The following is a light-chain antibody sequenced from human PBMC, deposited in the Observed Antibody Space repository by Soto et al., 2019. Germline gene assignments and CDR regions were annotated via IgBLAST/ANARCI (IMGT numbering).Light chain of an antibody. V-gene: IGKV3-20*01. CDR2: DAS. Sequence: EIVSTQSPGTLSLSPGERATLSCRASQTVSGAYLAWYRQKPGQAPRLLIDDASNSATGIPDRFTGSGSGTDFTLTINRVEPEDFAVYFCQQYAGSPRTFGQGTKVDNK. J-gene: IGKJ1*01. CDR1: QTVSGAY. CDR3: QQYAGSPRT.